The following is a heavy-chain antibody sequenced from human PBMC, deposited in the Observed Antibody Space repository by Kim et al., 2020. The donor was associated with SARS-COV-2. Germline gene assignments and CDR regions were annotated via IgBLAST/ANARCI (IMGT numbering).Heavy chain of an antibody. CDR3: ARVGIQLWWENNWFDP. CDR1: GFTFSSYA. D-gene: IGHD5-18*01. V-gene: IGHV3-30*04. CDR2: ISYDGSNK. Sequence: GGSLRLSCAASGFTFSSYAMHWVRQAPGKGLEWVAVISYDGSNKYYADSVKGRFTISRDNSKNTLYLQMNSLRAEDTAVYYCARVGIQLWWENNWFDPWGQGTLVTVSS. J-gene: IGHJ5*02.